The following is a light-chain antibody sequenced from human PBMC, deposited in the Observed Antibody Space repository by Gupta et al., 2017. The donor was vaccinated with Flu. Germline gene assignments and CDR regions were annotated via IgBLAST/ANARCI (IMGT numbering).Light chain of an antibody. CDR2: EGT. V-gene: IGLV2-23*03. CDR1: GSDVLNYNL. J-gene: IGLJ3*02. Sequence: QSALTQPASVSGSPGQSITISCTGTGSDVLNYNLVSWYQQNPGKAPKLIIYEGTKRPSGVSSPFSASKSGNTASLTISGLQADDEADYYCCSYAGSYTFVFGGGTKLTVL. CDR3: CSYAGSYTFV.